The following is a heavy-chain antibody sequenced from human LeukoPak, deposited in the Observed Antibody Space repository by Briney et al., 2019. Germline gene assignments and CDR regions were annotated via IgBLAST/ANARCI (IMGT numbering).Heavy chain of an antibody. J-gene: IGHJ4*02. CDR2: IDANNGDT. D-gene: IGHD4-11*01. Sequence: ASVKISCKASGYTFRGNYIHWLRQAPGQGLEWMGWIDANNGDTKSAQKFQGRVTMSRDTSISTAYMDLSSLSPDDAAVYYCARDPSSVTLYFFDFWVQGTLVTVSS. CDR3: ARDPSSVTLYFFDF. CDR1: GYTFRGNY. V-gene: IGHV1-2*02.